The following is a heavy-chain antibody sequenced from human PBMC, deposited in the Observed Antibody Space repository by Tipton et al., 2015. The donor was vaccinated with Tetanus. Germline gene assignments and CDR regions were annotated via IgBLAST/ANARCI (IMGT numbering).Heavy chain of an antibody. CDR3: ARVKGGTREYYAIKY. D-gene: IGHD3-3*01. CDR1: GGSFSTYI. J-gene: IGHJ4*02. CDR2: IIPIFGTI. Sequence: QSGAEVKKPGSSVTVSCETSGGSFSTYITSWVRQAPGQGLEWMGSIIPIFGTITYAQKFQGRVTITADKSTNTAHMSLSSLRSEDTAVYYCARVKGGTREYYAIKYWGQGTLVTVSS. V-gene: IGHV1-69*06.